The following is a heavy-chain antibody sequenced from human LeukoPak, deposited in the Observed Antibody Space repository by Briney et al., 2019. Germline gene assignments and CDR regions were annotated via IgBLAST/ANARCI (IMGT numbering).Heavy chain of an antibody. V-gene: IGHV1-2*02. CDR2: INPNSGGT. CDR3: ARDIYYDSSGYYR. CDR1: GYTFTGYY. Sequence: ASVKVSCKASGYTFTGYYMDWVRQAPGQGLEWMGWINPNSGGTNYAQKFQGRVTMTRDTSISTAYMELSRLRSDDTAVYYCARDIYYDSSGYYRWGQGTLVTVSS. J-gene: IGHJ5*02. D-gene: IGHD3-22*01.